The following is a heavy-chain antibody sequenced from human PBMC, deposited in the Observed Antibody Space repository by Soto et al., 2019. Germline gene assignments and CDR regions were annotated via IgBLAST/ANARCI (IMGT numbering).Heavy chain of an antibody. D-gene: IGHD2-8*01. CDR2: ISAYNGNT. V-gene: IGHV1-18*01. CDR3: ARVEIGYCTNGVCYTDNGVYYFDY. CDR1: GYTFTSYG. J-gene: IGHJ4*02. Sequence: ASVKVSCKASGYTFTSYGISWVRQAPGQGLEWMGWISAYNGNTNYAQKLQGRVTMTTDTSTSTAYMELRSLRSDDTAVYYCARVEIGYCTNGVCYTDNGVYYFDYWGQGTLVTVSS.